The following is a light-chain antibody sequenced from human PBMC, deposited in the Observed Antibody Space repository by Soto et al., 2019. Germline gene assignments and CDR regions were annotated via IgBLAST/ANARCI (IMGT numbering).Light chain of an antibody. Sequence: QSALTQPASVSGSPGQSITISCTGTSSDVGGYNYVSWYQQHPGKAPKLMIYDVSNRPPGVSNRFSGSKSGNTASLTISGLQAEDEAAYYCSSYTGISTYVFGTGTKVTVL. CDR1: SSDVGGYNY. CDR2: DVS. CDR3: SSYTGISTYV. J-gene: IGLJ1*01. V-gene: IGLV2-14*01.